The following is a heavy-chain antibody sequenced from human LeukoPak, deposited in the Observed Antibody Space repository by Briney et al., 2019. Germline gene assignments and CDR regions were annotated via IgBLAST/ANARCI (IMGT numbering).Heavy chain of an antibody. V-gene: IGHV3-9*03. D-gene: IGHD2-15*01. Sequence: SGGSLRLSCAASGFTFDDFAMHWVRQAPGKGLEWVSGISWNGGTIDYADSVKGRFTISRDNAKNSLYLQMNSLRAEDMALYYCAKDYGCSGVACYFDHWGQGTLVTVSS. J-gene: IGHJ4*02. CDR3: AKDYGCSGVACYFDH. CDR2: ISWNGGTI. CDR1: GFTFDDFA.